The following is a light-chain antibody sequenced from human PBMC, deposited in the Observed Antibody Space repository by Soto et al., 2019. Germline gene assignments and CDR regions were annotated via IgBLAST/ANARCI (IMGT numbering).Light chain of an antibody. CDR1: PSVSSSY. V-gene: IGKV3-20*01. CDR2: GAS. CDR3: QQYGSSPWT. Sequence: EIVLTQSPGTLSLSPGERATLSCRASPSVSSSYLAWSQQKSGQAPRLLIYGASSRATGIPDRFSGSGSGTDFALTISRLEPEDFAVYYCQQYGSSPWTFGQGTKVDIK. J-gene: IGKJ1*01.